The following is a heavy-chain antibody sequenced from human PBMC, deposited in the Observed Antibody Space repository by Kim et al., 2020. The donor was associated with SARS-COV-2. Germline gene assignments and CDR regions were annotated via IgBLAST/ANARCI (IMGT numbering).Heavy chain of an antibody. V-gene: IGHV3-74*01. CDR3: ARDGGFTDHDWYFDL. J-gene: IGHJ2*01. Sequence: GGSLRLSCAASGFNFRKYFMNWVRQAPGKGPMFISRIPDSGNFQSYADSVKGRFTTSRDNTKNTLDLEMTSLRAADTAIYYCARDGGFTDHDWYFDLWGRGILVTVS. CDR1: GFNFRKYF. D-gene: IGHD3-16*01. CDR2: IPDSGNFQ.